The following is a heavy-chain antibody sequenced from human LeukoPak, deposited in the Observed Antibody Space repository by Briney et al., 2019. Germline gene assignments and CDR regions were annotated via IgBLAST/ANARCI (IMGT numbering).Heavy chain of an antibody. CDR3: ARGAEYYAIWRGYAGYSDY. V-gene: IGHV4-39*07. Sequence: PSETLSLTCTVSGDSISSRTSDFWGWIRQSPGKGLEWVGSISHRGSTYYNPSLRSRITISLDRSKQKFSLKLTSVTAADTAVYFCARGAEYYAIWRGYAGYSDYWGQGISVTVSS. J-gene: IGHJ4*02. CDR2: ISHRGST. CDR1: GDSISSRTSDF. D-gene: IGHD3-3*01.